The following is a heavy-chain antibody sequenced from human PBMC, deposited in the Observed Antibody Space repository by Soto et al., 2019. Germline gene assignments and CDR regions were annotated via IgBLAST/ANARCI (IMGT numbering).Heavy chain of an antibody. J-gene: IGHJ4*02. Sequence: QVQLQESGPGLVKPSETLSLTCTVSGGSISSYYWSWIRQPPGKGLEWIGYIYYSGSTNYNPSLKSRVTISVDTSKNQFSLKLSSVTAADTAVYYCARHLPWENIYVPKMGFDYWGQGTLFTVSS. CDR3: ARHLPWENIYVPKMGFDY. CDR1: GGSISSYY. D-gene: IGHD1-26*01. V-gene: IGHV4-59*08. CDR2: IYYSGST.